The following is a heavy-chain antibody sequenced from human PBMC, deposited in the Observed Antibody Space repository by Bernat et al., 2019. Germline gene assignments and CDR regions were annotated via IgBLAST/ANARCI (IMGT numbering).Heavy chain of an antibody. CDR2: IGQDGSEK. D-gene: IGHD5-18*01. Sequence: EVQLAESGGGLVQPGGSLRLSCAASGLTFSNYWMSWVRQAPGKGLEWVANIGQDGSEKFYVDSVKGRFTVSRDNAKNSLYLQMNSLRAEDTAFYYCAREHRGGYSYNWFDPWGQGTLVTVSS. J-gene: IGHJ5*02. CDR1: GLTFSNYW. V-gene: IGHV3-7*03. CDR3: AREHRGGYSYNWFDP.